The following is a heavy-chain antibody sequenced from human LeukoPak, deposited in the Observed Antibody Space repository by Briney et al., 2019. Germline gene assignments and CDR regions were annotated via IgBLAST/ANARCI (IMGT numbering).Heavy chain of an antibody. CDR3: ARASSIAADFDY. V-gene: IGHV3-33*01. D-gene: IGHD6-6*01. J-gene: IGHJ4*02. CDR2: IWYDGSNK. Sequence: PGRSLRLSCAASGFTFSSYGMHWVRQAPGKGLEWVAVIWYDGSNKYYADSVKGRFTISRDNAKNSLYLQMNSLRAEDTAVCYCARASSIAADFDYWGQGTLVTVSS. CDR1: GFTFSSYG.